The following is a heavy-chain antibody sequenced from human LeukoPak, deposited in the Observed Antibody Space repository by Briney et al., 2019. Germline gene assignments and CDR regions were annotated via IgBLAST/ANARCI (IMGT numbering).Heavy chain of an antibody. CDR2: IYYSGST. Sequence: PSETLSLTCTVSGGSISSYYWSWIRQPPGKGLEWTGYIYYSGSTNYNPSLKSRVTISVDTSKNQFSLKLSSVTAADTAVYYCARIPSMVRGVIVAFDIWGQGTMVTVSS. CDR1: GGSISSYY. D-gene: IGHD3-10*01. J-gene: IGHJ3*02. V-gene: IGHV4-59*01. CDR3: ARIPSMVRGVIVAFDI.